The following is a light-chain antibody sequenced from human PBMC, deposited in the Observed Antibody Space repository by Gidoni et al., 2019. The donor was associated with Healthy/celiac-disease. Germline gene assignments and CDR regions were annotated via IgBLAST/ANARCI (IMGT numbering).Light chain of an antibody. CDR2: DAS. CDR3: QQRSNWHPD. Sequence: EIVLTQSPATLSLSTGERATLSCRASQGVSRYLAWYQQKPGQAPRLLIYDASNRATGIPARFSGSGPGTDFTLTISSLEPEDFAVYYCQQRSNWHPDFGQGTRLEIK. J-gene: IGKJ5*01. V-gene: IGKV3D-11*01. CDR1: QGVSRY.